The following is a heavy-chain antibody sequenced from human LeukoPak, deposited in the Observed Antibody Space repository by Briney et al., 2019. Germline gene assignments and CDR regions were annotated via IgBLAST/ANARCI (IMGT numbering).Heavy chain of an antibody. J-gene: IGHJ4*02. CDR2: ISSSSSTI. Sequence: PGGSLRLSCAPSGFTFSSYSMNWVRQAPGKGLEWVSYISSSSSTIYYADSVKGRFTISRDNAKNSLYLQMNSLRAEDTAVYYCASGVVVGPAAAGFDYWGQGTLVTVSS. D-gene: IGHD2-2*01. V-gene: IGHV3-48*01. CDR3: ASGVVVGPAAAGFDY. CDR1: GFTFSSYS.